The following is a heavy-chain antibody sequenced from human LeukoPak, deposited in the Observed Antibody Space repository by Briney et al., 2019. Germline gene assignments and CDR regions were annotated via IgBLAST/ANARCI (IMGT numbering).Heavy chain of an antibody. CDR1: GYTFTGYY. D-gene: IGHD3-10*01. Sequence: ASVKVSCKASGYTFTGYYLHWVRQAPGRGLEWLGRINPNSGDTNFAQKFQGRVTMTRDTSITTAYMELRSLRSDDTAAYYCARSYGHHFVSNSADHPNNWFDPWGQGTQVTVSS. CDR3: ARSYGHHFVSNSADHPNNWFDP. V-gene: IGHV1-2*06. CDR2: INPNSGDT. J-gene: IGHJ5*02.